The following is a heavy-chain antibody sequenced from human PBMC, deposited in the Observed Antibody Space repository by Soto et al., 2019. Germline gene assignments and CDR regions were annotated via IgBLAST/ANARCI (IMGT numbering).Heavy chain of an antibody. J-gene: IGHJ4*02. Sequence: QVQLVESGGGVVQPGRSLRLSCAASGFAFSAYGMHWVRQAPGKGLEWVAMIYYDGSNKYYADSVKGRVTISRDNSKNTLYLQRSIMRAEDTALYYCARVGGTVTSDYWGKGTLVTVSS. D-gene: IGHD4-17*01. V-gene: IGHV3-33*01. CDR2: IYYDGSNK. CDR3: ARVGGTVTSDY. CDR1: GFAFSAYG.